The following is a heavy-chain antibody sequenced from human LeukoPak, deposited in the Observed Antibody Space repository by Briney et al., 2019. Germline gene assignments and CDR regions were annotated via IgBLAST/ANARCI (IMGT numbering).Heavy chain of an antibody. V-gene: IGHV1-69*01. CDR1: GGTFSSYA. D-gene: IGHD3-16*01. CDR3: ARGEGSNDYVWGSGRYYYYMDV. CDR2: IIPIFGTA. Sequence: SVKVSCKASGGTFSSYAITGVRQAPGQGREWMGGIIPIFGTANYAQKFQGRVTITADQSTSTAYMELSSLGSEDPAVYYCARGEGSNDYVWGSGRYYYYMDVWGKGTTVTVSS. J-gene: IGHJ6*03.